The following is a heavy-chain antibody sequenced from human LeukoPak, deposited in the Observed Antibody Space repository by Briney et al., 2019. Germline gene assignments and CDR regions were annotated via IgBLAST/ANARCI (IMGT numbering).Heavy chain of an antibody. CDR3: ARGNNWNYEPFDY. D-gene: IGHD1-7*01. J-gene: IGHJ4*02. CDR2: IYYSGST. Sequence: SETLTLTCTVSGGSVNTYYWSWIRQPPGKGLEWIGYIYYSGSTNYNPSLKSRVTISVDTSKNQFSLKLSSVTAADTAVYYCARGNNWNYEPFDYWGQGTLVTVSS. V-gene: IGHV4-59*02. CDR1: GGSVNTYY.